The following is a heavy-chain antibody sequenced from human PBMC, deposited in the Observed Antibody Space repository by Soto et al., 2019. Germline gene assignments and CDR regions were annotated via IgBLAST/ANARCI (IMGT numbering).Heavy chain of an antibody. CDR2: ISPASDSV. CDR3: ATVGGPTVDTMFFDC. CDR1: GFIFSHRG. Sequence: PGGSLRLSCVGSGFIFSHRGMIWVRQAPGRGLEWISYISPASDSVHNANSVKGRFSISRDNARDSVYLQMNSLRDDDMAKYYCATVGGPTVDTMFFDCWGQGILVTVSS. J-gene: IGHJ4*02. V-gene: IGHV3-48*02. D-gene: IGHD5-12*01.